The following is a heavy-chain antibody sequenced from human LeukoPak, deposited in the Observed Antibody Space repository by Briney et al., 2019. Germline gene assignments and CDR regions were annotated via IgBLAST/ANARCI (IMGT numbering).Heavy chain of an antibody. CDR2: ISGSGATT. Sequence: PGGSLRLSCAGSKFTFHTYLIRWVRQAPGKRLEWVSSISGSGATTDYADSVKGRFTISRDNVNKTLYLEMSSLRAEDTAVYFCVKDPRPMRPYYLDYWGQGALVTVSS. J-gene: IGHJ4*02. CDR3: VKDPRPMRPYYLDY. CDR1: KFTFHTYL. V-gene: IGHV3-23*01. D-gene: IGHD3-16*01.